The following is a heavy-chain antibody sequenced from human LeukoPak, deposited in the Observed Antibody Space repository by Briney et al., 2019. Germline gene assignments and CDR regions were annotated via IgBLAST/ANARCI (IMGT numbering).Heavy chain of an antibody. D-gene: IGHD3-22*01. CDR2: IYYSGST. CDR3: ARLTYYYGSSLWRY. CDR1: GGSISSSSYY. V-gene: IGHV4-39*01. J-gene: IGHJ4*02. Sequence: SSETLSLTCTVSGGSISSSSYYWGWIRQPPGKGLEWIGSIYYSGSTYYNPSLKSRVTISVDTSKNQFSLKPSSVTAADTAVYYCARLTYYYGSSLWRYWGQGTLVTVSS.